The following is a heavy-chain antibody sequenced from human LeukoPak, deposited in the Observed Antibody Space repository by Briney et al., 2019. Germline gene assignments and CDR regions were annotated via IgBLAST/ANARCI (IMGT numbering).Heavy chain of an antibody. D-gene: IGHD6-19*01. Sequence: GGSLRLSCAASGLTFSSYAMNWVRQAPGKGLEWVSAITDSGGSTYYADSVKGRFTISRDNSKSTLLLQMNSLRAEDTAVYYCAKVRWDNSGWYYLDSWGQGTLVTVSS. CDR2: ITDSGGST. V-gene: IGHV3-23*01. CDR1: GLTFSSYA. J-gene: IGHJ4*02. CDR3: AKVRWDNSGWYYLDS.